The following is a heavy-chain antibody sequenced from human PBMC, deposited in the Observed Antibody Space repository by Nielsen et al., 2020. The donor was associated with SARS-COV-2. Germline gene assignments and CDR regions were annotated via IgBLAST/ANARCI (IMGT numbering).Heavy chain of an antibody. CDR1: GFTFTSYY. J-gene: IGHJ6*02. V-gene: IGHV1-46*01. Sequence: ASVKVSCKASGFTFTSYYMHWVRQAPGQGLEWMGIINTSGGSTSYAQKFQGRVTMTRDTSTSTVYMELSSLRSEDTAVYYCARARATIFGLVMSYGMDVWGQGTTVAVSS. D-gene: IGHD3/OR15-3a*01. CDR3: ARARATIFGLVMSYGMDV. CDR2: INTSGGST.